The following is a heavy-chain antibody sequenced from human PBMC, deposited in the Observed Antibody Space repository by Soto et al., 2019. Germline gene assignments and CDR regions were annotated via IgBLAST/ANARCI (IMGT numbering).Heavy chain of an antibody. CDR3: ARDHHRYSGYDYVDY. CDR2: ISSSSSYT. D-gene: IGHD5-12*01. CDR1: GFTFSDYY. J-gene: IGHJ4*02. V-gene: IGHV3-11*05. Sequence: QVQLVESGGGLVKPGGSLRLSCAASGFTFSDYYMSWLRQAPGKGLEWVSYISSSSSYTNYADSVKGRFTISRDNAKNSLYLQMHGLRAEDTAVYYCARDHHRYSGYDYVDYWGQGTLVTVSS.